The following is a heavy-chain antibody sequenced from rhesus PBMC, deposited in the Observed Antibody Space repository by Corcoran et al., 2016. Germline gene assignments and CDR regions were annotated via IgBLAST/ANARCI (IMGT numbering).Heavy chain of an antibody. Sequence: QLQLQESGPGLVKPSETLSLTCAVSGGSIRSNYWRSLRQPPGQGLELIGRISGSGGGTDYNPSLKSRVTISTDASKNQLSLKLSSVTAADTAVYYCAGLFLYRFDVWGPGVLVTVSS. J-gene: IGHJ5-1*01. CDR3: AGLFLYRFDV. CDR1: GGSIRSNY. V-gene: IGHV4-173*01. CDR2: ISGSGGGT.